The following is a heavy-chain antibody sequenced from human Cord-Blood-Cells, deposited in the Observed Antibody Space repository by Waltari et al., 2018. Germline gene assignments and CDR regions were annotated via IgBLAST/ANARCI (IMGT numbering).Heavy chain of an antibody. CDR2: INHSGST. D-gene: IGHD2-2*01. V-gene: IGHV4-34*01. CDR3: ARGGCSSTSCYYFDY. CDR1: GGSFSGYY. J-gene: IGHJ4*02. Sequence: QVQLQQWGAGLLKPSETPSLTCAVYGGSFSGYYWSWIRQPPGKGLEWIGEINHSGSTNYNPSLKSRVTISVDTSKNQFSLKLSSVTAADTAVYYCARGGCSSTSCYYFDYWGQGTLVTVSS.